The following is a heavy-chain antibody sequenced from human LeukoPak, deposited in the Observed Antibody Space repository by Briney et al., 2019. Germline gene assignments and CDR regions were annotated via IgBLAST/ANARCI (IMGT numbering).Heavy chain of an antibody. CDR3: ARAASGSGGYYYYGMDV. Sequence: PSETLSLTCTVSGGSISSYYWSWIRQPPGKGLEWIGYIYYSGSTNYNPSLKSRVTISVDTSKNQFSLKLSSVTAADTAVYYCARAASGSGGYYYYGMDVWGQGTTVTVSS. CDR1: GGSISSYY. CDR2: IYYSGST. D-gene: IGHD3-10*01. V-gene: IGHV4-59*01. J-gene: IGHJ6*02.